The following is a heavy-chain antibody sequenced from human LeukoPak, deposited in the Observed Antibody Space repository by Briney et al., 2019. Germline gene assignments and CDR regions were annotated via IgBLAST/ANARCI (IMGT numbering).Heavy chain of an antibody. CDR1: GFTFSSYE. CDR2: ISSSGSTI. D-gene: IGHD4-11*01. CDR3: ARADDSNYIYYFDY. J-gene: IGHJ4*02. V-gene: IGHV3-48*03. Sequence: PGGSLRLSCAASGFTFSSYEMNWVRQAPGKGLEWVSYISSSGSTIYYADSVKGRFTISRDNAKNSLYLQMNSLRAEDTAVYYCARADDSNYIYYFDYWGQGTLVTVSS.